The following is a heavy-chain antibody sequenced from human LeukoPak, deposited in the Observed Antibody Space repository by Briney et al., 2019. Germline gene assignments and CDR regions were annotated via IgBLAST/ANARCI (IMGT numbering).Heavy chain of an antibody. CDR1: GFTFTDYA. Sequence: GGSLRLSCAASGFTFTDYAMSWVRQAPGKGLEWVSAISNNGGYTYYADSVQGRFTISRDNSKSTLCLQMNSLRAEDTAVYYCAKQLGYCSDGSCYFPYWGQGTLVTVSS. V-gene: IGHV3-23*01. CDR3: AKQLGYCSDGSCYFPY. D-gene: IGHD2-15*01. CDR2: ISNNGGYT. J-gene: IGHJ4*02.